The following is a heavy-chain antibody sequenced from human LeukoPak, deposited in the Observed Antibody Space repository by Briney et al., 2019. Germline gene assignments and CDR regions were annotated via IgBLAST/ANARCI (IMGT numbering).Heavy chain of an antibody. J-gene: IGHJ4*02. CDR3: AREEKGSGSFDY. CDR2: MNPNSSNT. D-gene: IGHD6-19*01. Sequence: VASVKVSCKASGYTFTSYDINWVRQATGQGLEWMGWMNPNSSNTGYAQKFQGRVTMTRNTSISTAYMELSSLRSEDTAVYYCAREEKGSGSFDYWGQGTLVTVSS. V-gene: IGHV1-8*01. CDR1: GYTFTSYD.